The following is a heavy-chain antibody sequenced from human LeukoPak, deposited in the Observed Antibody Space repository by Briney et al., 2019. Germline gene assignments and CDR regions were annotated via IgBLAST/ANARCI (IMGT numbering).Heavy chain of an antibody. CDR3: AKDPLIRVTLPG. V-gene: IGHV3-30*18. J-gene: IGHJ4*02. D-gene: IGHD2-21*02. CDR2: LSDDGTNK. Sequence: PGMSLSLSCEASGSTFNNYGMNWVRQPPGKGLEWVAILSDDGTNKYYADSVKCRFTRSRENSTTTLYLQLNSLRAEDTALYYCAKDPLIRVTLPGWGQGNLGTVSS. CDR1: GSTFNNYG.